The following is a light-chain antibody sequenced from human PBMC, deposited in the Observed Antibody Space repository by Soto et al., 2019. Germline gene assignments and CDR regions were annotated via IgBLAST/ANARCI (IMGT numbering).Light chain of an antibody. CDR2: HNS. V-gene: IGLV1-40*01. CDR3: QSYDSSLSGSRV. CDR1: SSKIGAGYD. Sequence: QSALTQPPSVSGAPGQRVTISCTGRSSKIGAGYDVHWYQQLPGTAPKLLIYHNSNRPSGVPDRFSGSKSGTSASLAITGLQAEDEADYYCQSYDSSLSGSRVFGTGTKVTVL. J-gene: IGLJ1*01.